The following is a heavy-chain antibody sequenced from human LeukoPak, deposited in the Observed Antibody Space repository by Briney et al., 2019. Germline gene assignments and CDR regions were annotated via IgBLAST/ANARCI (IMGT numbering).Heavy chain of an antibody. CDR1: GYTFTSYG. CDR3: ARGAGTFSTEGYYYYYYGMDV. J-gene: IGHJ6*02. D-gene: IGHD1-7*01. Sequence: ALVKVSCKASGYTFTSYGISWVRQAPGQGLEWMGWISAYNGNTNYAQKLQGRVTMTTDTSTSTAYMELRSLRSDDTAVYYCARGAGTFSTEGYYYYYYGMDVWGQGTTVTVSS. CDR2: ISAYNGNT. V-gene: IGHV1-18*01.